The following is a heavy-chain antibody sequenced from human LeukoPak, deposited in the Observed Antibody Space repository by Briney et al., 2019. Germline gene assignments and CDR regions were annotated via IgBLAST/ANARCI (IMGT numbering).Heavy chain of an antibody. Sequence: GGSLRLSCTASGFTFGDYAMSWFRQAPGKGLGWVGFIRSKAYGGTTEYAASVKGRFTISRDDSKSIAYLQMNSLKTEDTAVYYCTRADTDYYYGMDVWGQGTTVTVSS. CDR3: TRADTDYYYGMDV. J-gene: IGHJ6*02. CDR1: GFTFGDYA. D-gene: IGHD5-18*01. V-gene: IGHV3-49*03. CDR2: IRSKAYGGTT.